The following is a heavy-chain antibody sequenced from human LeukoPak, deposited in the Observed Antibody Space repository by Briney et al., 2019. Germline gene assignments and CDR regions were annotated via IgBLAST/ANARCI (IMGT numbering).Heavy chain of an antibody. CDR1: GASISSYY. D-gene: IGHD6-13*01. V-gene: IGHV4-59*01. CDR2: IYYSGST. Sequence: SETLSLTCTVSGASISSYYWSWIRQPPGKGLEWIGYIYYSGSTNYNPSLKSRVTISVDTSKNQFSLKLNSVTAADTAVYYCARSRSSSWFLFDCWGQGTLVTVSS. J-gene: IGHJ4*02. CDR3: ARSRSSSWFLFDC.